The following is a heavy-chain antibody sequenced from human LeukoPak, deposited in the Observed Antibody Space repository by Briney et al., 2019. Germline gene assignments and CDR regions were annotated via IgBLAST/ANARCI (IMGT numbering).Heavy chain of an antibody. V-gene: IGHV4-61*02. Sequence: PSQTLSLTCTVSSGSISSSNYYWSWIRQPAGKGLEWIGRIYTSGSTNYSTNYNPSLKSRVTMSVDTSKNQFSLKLSSVTAADTAIYYCARDGPAGFDIWGQGTMVTVSS. CDR2: IYTSGSTNYST. J-gene: IGHJ3*02. CDR3: ARDGPAGFDI. CDR1: SGSISSSNYY. D-gene: IGHD6-13*01.